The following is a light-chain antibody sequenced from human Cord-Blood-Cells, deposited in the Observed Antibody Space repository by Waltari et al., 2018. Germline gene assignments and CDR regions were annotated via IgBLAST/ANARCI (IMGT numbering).Light chain of an antibody. CDR3: QQSYSTPPFT. CDR1: QSISSY. CDR2: AAS. J-gene: IGKJ3*01. Sequence: DIQMTQSPSSLSASVGDRVTITCRASQSISSYLNWYQQKPGKAPKLLIYAASSLQSGVTSRFSGSGSVTDFTLTISSLQPEDVATYYCQQSYSTPPFTFGPGTKVDIK. V-gene: IGKV1-39*01.